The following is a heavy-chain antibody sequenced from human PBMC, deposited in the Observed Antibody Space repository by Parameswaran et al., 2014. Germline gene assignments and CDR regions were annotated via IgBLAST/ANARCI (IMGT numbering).Heavy chain of an antibody. CDR3: ARATTWYAGNY. Sequence: VRQMPGKGLEWMGLIYPKDSNAKYSPSFQGQVTISADKSISTAYLQWSSLKASDTAMYYCARATTWYAGNYWGQGTLVTVSS. J-gene: IGHJ4*02. CDR2: IYPKDSNA. V-gene: IGHV5-51*01. D-gene: IGHD3-10*01.